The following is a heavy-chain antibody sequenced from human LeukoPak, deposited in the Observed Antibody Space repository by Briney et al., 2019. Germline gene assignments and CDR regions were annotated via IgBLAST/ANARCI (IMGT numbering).Heavy chain of an antibody. J-gene: IGHJ4*02. CDR1: GGTFSTFP. V-gene: IGHV1-69*13. D-gene: IGHD3-22*01. Sequence: SVKVSCKASGGTFSTFPISWVRQAPGQGLEWIGGIMPIFGPNYAQKFQGRATISADLATATAYMELSSLTSEDTSVYYCATGKDRSGYYYSLDYWGQGTLVAVSS. CDR3: ATGKDRSGYYYSLDY. CDR2: IMPIFGP.